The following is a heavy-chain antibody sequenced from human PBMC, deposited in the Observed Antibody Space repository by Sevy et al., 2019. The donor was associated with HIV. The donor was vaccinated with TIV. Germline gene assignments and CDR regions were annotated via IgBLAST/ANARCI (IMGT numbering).Heavy chain of an antibody. CDR1: GGSFSGYY. J-gene: IGHJ6*02. D-gene: IGHD6-13*01. CDR2: INHSGST. CDR3: ARVAAGYYYYYGMDV. V-gene: IGHV4-34*01. Sequence: SETLSLTCALYGGSFSGYYWSWIRQPPGKGLEWIGEINHSGSTNYNPSLKSRVTISVDTSKNQFSLKLSSVTAADTAVYYCARVAAGYYYYYGMDVWGQGTTVTVSS.